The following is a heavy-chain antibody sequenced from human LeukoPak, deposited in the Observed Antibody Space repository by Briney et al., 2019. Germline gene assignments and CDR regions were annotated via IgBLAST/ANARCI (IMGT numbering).Heavy chain of an antibody. J-gene: IGHJ4*02. V-gene: IGHV3-74*01. CDR1: GFIFSGYW. CDR3: ARGRYCSGGTCYADY. Sequence: GGSLRLSCAASGFIFSGYWMHWVRQAPGKGLVWISRINSDGSITNYADSVKGRFTVSRDNAKSTLYLQMNSLRAEDTAVYYCARGRYCSGGTCYADYWGQGTLVTVSS. D-gene: IGHD2-15*01. CDR2: INSDGSIT.